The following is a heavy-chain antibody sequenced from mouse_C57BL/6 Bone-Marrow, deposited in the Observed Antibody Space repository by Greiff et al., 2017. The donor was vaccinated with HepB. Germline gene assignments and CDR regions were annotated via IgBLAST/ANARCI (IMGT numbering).Heavy chain of an antibody. J-gene: IGHJ4*01. V-gene: IGHV1-50*01. D-gene: IGHD1-3*01. CDR1: GYTFTSYW. CDR2: IDPSDSYT. Sequence: VQLQQSGAELVKPGASVKLSCKASGYTFTSYWMQWVKQRPGQGLEWIGEIDPSDSYTNYNQKFKGKATLTVDTSSSTAYMQLSSLTSEDSAVYYCARKWLSMDYWGQGTSVTGSS. CDR3: ARKWLSMDY.